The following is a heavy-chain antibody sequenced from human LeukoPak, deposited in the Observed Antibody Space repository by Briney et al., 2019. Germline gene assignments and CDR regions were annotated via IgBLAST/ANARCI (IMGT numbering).Heavy chain of an antibody. Sequence: ETLSLTCTVSGGSISSYYWSWIRQPPGKGLEWIGYIYYSGSTNYNPSLKSRVTISVDTSKNQFSLKLSSVTAADTAVYYCARGTTQHQIDYWGQGTLVTVSS. J-gene: IGHJ4*02. CDR2: IYYSGST. CDR1: GGSISSYY. V-gene: IGHV4-59*01. D-gene: IGHD4-11*01. CDR3: ARGTTQHQIDY.